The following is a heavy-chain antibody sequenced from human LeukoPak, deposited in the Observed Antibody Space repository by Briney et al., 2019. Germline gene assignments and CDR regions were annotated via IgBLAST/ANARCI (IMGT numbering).Heavy chain of an antibody. V-gene: IGHV4-4*07. CDR3: ARDRSGTMIGLRYYYYYMDV. D-gene: IGHD3-10*02. J-gene: IGHJ6*03. CDR2: IYTSGST. Sequence: SETLSLTCTVSGGSISSYYWSWIRQPAGKGLEWIGRIYTSGSTNYNPSLKSRVTMSVDTSKNQFSLKLTSVTAADTAVYYCARDRSGTMIGLRYYYYYMDVWGKGTTVTISS. CDR1: GGSISSYY.